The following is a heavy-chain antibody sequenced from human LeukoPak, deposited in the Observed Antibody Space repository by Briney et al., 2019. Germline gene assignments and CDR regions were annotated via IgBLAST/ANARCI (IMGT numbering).Heavy chain of an antibody. D-gene: IGHD3-22*01. CDR3: AREYYDSSGRKHAFEN. CDR1: GYTFADYY. CDR2: IDPDSGGT. J-gene: IGHJ3*02. V-gene: IGHV1-2*02. Sequence: ASVKVSCKTSGYTFADYYLHWVRQAPGQGLEWMGSIDPDSGGTNYAQKFQGRVTMTRDTSISTAHMELSRLRSDDTAVYYCAREYYDSSGRKHAFENWGQGTMVTVSS.